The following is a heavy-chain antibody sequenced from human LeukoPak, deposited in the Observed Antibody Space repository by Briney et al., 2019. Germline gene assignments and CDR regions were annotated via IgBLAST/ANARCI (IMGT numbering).Heavy chain of an antibody. CDR1: GYTFTGYY. V-gene: IGHV1-2*02. CDR3: ATNILVRDIINWFDP. Sequence: ASVKVSCKASGYTFTGYYVHWVRQAPGQGLEWMGWINPKSGGTNYAQKFQDRVTMTRDTSISTDYMELSRLRFDDTAVYYCATNILVRDIINWFDPWGQGTLVTVSS. CDR2: INPKSGGT. D-gene: IGHD3-10*01. J-gene: IGHJ5*02.